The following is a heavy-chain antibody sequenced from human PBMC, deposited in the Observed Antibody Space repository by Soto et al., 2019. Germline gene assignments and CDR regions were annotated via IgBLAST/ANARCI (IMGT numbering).Heavy chain of an antibody. V-gene: IGHV3-21*06. Sequence: PGGSLRLSCAASGFTFSSYEMNWVRQAPGKGLEWASSISSTTNYIYYGDSMKGRFTISRDNAKNSLYLEMNSLRAEDTAVYYCARESEDLTSNFDYWGQGTLVTVSS. CDR1: GFTFSSYE. J-gene: IGHJ4*02. CDR2: ISSTTNYI. CDR3: ARESEDLTSNFDY.